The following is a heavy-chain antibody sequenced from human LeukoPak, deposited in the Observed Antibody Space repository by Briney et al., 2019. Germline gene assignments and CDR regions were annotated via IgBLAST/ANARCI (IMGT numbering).Heavy chain of an antibody. CDR3: AKAWDIVATNGFDY. CDR2: ISGSGGST. CDR1: GFTFSSYA. V-gene: IGHV3-23*01. J-gene: IGHJ4*02. D-gene: IGHD5-12*01. Sequence: GGSLRLSCAASGFTFSSYAMNWVRQAPGKGLEWVSGISGSGGSTYYEESVKGRFTISRDNSKNTPYLQMNSLRAEDTAVYYCAKAWDIVATNGFDYWGQGTLVTVSS.